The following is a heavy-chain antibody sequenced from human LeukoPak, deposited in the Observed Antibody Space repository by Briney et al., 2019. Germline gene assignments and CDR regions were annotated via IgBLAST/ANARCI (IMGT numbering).Heavy chain of an antibody. J-gene: IGHJ4*02. D-gene: IGHD2-15*01. CDR3: AKDQWMGGIPYYFHY. CDR2: IRYDGSNK. V-gene: IGHV3-30*02. Sequence: PEGSLRLSCAASGFTFSSHGMHWVRQAPGKGLEWEAYIRYDGSNKYYAESVKGRFTISRDNSKNTLYLQMNSVTAEDTAIYYCAKDQWMGGIPYYFHYWGQGTLVTVSS. CDR1: GFTFSSHG.